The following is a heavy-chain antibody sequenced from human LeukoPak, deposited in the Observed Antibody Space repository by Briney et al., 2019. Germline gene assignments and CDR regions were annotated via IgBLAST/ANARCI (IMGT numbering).Heavy chain of an antibody. Sequence: GGSLRLSCAASGFTFSSYGMHWVRQAPGKGLEWVAVISYDGSNKYYADSVKGRFTISRDNSKNTLYLQMNSLRAEDTAVYYCAKEMKYYDFWSGYYCIDYWGQGTLVTVSS. V-gene: IGHV3-30*18. CDR1: GFTFSSYG. CDR3: AKEMKYYDFWSGYYCIDY. D-gene: IGHD3-3*01. CDR2: ISYDGSNK. J-gene: IGHJ4*02.